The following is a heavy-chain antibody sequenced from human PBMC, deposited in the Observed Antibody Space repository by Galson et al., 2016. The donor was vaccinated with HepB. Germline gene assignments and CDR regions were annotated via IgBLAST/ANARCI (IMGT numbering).Heavy chain of an antibody. CDR2: ISGRGGST. V-gene: IGHV3-23*01. CDR1: GFTFSSYA. CDR3: AKDATAAPAPYNYFDP. D-gene: IGHD5-24*01. J-gene: IGHJ5*02. Sequence: LRLSCAASGFTFSSYAMGWVRQAPGRGLEWVSGISGRGGSTKYADSVKGRFTISRDNSKNTLYLQMNSLRAEDTAVYYCAKDATAAPAPYNYFDPWGQGTLVTVSS.